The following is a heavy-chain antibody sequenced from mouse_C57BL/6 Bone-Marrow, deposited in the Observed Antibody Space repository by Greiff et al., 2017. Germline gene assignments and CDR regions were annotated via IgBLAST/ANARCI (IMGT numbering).Heavy chain of an antibody. J-gene: IGHJ2*01. CDR3: ARGSSLDY. CDR2: ISNLAYSI. CDR1: GFTFSDYG. D-gene: IGHD1-1*01. Sequence: EVKLMESGGGLVQPGGSLKLSCAASGFTFSDYGMAWVRQAPRKGPEWVAFISNLAYSIYYADTVTGRFTISRENAKNTLYLEMSSLRSEDTAMYYCARGSSLDYWGQGTTLTVSS. V-gene: IGHV5-15*01.